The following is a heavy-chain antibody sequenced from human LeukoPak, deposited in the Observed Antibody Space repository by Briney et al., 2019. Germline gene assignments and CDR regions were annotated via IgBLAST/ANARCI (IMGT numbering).Heavy chain of an antibody. CDR2: IYYSGST. J-gene: IGHJ4*02. CDR1: GGSISSYY. Sequence: KPSETLSLTCTVSGGSISSYYWSWIRQPPGKGLEWIGYIYYSGSTNYNPSLKSRVTISVDTSKNQVSLWLTSVTAADTAVYYCATSLYGDYEADYWGPGILVTVSS. D-gene: IGHD4-17*01. CDR3: ATSLYGDYEADY. V-gene: IGHV4-59*01.